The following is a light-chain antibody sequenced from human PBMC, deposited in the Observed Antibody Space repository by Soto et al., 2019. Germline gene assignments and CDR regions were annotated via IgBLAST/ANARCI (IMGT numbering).Light chain of an antibody. CDR2: CNS. CDR1: SSNIGAGYD. Sequence: QSVLTQPPSVSGAPGQRVTISCTGSSSNIGAGYDVHWYQQLPGTAPKLLIYCNSNRPSGFPDRFSGSKSGTSASLAITGLQADDEADYYCQSYDSSLSGWVFGGGTKLTVL. CDR3: QSYDSSLSGWV. V-gene: IGLV1-40*01. J-gene: IGLJ3*02.